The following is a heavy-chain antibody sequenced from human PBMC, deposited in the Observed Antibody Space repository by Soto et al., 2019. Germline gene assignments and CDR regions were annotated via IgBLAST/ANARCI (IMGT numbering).Heavy chain of an antibody. J-gene: IGHJ3*02. V-gene: IGHV3-23*01. CDR1: GFAFSSHP. CDR3: AGRVIGSSRAFDI. D-gene: IGHD3-10*01. Sequence: PGGSLRLSCAASGFAFSSHPMSWVRQAPEKGLEWVAGISDGGDLTYNADSVRGRFTISRDNSRNTLYLQMNSLRAEDTAVYYCAGRVIGSSRAFDIWGQGTMVTVSS. CDR2: ISDGGDLT.